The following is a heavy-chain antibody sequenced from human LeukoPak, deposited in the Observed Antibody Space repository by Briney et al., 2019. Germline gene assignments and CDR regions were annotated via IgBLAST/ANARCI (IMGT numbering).Heavy chain of an antibody. CDR2: ISAYNGTT. V-gene: IGHV1-18*01. CDR1: GYTFTSYG. CDR3: ARDTILRRLPTYYYDSSGYPDY. Sequence: ASVKVSCKASGYTFTSYGISWVRQAPGQGLGWMGWISAYNGTTNYAQKLQGRVTMTTDTSTSTAYMELRSLRSDDTAVYYCARDTILRRLPTYYYDSSGYPDYWGQGTLVTVSS. J-gene: IGHJ4*02. D-gene: IGHD3-22*01.